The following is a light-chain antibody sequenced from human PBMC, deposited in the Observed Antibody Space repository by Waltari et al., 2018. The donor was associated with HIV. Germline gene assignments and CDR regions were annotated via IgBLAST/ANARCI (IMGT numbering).Light chain of an antibody. CDR3: MQGSYWPRT. CDR1: QNLVYSDENTY. CDR2: KIS. J-gene: IGKJ2*01. V-gene: IGKV2-30*01. Sequence: AVVTQSPLSLSVTPGQPATISCKSSQNLVYSDENTYWHWYQQRPGQSPRRLIYKISKRDSGVPDRFSGSGSGTDFTLRISRVEAEDVAVYYCMQGSYWPRTFGQGTKLEI.